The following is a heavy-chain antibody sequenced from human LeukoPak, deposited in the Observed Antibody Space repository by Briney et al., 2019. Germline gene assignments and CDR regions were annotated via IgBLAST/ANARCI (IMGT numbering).Heavy chain of an antibody. V-gene: IGHV3-7*01. CDR1: EFTFNAYR. Sequence: GGSLTLSCTAFEFTFNAYRMNWVRQAPGKGLEWVASIHQDGGERYYMDSVKGRFTISRDNAKNSLYLQMNSLRVEDTAVYFCARDRYGGYNDYWGQGTLVSVSS. CDR2: IHQDGGER. D-gene: IGHD4-23*01. CDR3: ARDRYGGYNDY. J-gene: IGHJ4*02.